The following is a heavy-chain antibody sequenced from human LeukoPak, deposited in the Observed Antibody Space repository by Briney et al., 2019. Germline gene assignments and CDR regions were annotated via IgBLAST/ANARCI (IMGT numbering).Heavy chain of an antibody. CDR3: ARQSDSSSWSPFDC. J-gene: IGHJ4*02. Sequence: SETLSLTCAVYGGSFSGYYWSWIRQPPGKGLEWIGEINHSGSTNYNPSLKSRVTILVDTSKNQFSLKLSSVTAADTAVYYCARQSDSSSWSPFDCWGQGTLVTVSS. CDR2: INHSGST. V-gene: IGHV4-34*01. D-gene: IGHD6-13*01. CDR1: GGSFSGYY.